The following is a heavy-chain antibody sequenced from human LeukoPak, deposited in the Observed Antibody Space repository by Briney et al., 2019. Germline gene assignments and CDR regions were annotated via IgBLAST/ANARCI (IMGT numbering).Heavy chain of an antibody. V-gene: IGHV3-23*01. J-gene: IGHJ3*02. Sequence: GGSLRLSCAASGFTFSSYAMSWVREAPGKGLEWVSAISGSGGSTYYADSVKGRFTISRDNSKNTLYLQMNSLRAEDTAVYYCAKYLNLAYCGGDCPWAFDIWGQGTMVTVSS. CDR1: GFTFSSYA. CDR2: ISGSGGST. CDR3: AKYLNLAYCGGDCPWAFDI. D-gene: IGHD2-21*02.